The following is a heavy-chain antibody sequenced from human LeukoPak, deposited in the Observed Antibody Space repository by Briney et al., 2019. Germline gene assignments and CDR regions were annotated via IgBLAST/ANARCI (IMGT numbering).Heavy chain of an antibody. D-gene: IGHD3-22*01. Sequence: PSETQSLTCTVSGGSISSSSYYWGWIRQPPGKGLEWIGSVYYSGSTYYNSSLLSRITISVDTSKNQFSLKLTSVTAADTAVYYCASDRSGLSFCFWGQGTLVTVSS. CDR2: VYYSGST. CDR3: ASDRSGLSFCF. CDR1: GGSISSSSYY. V-gene: IGHV4-39*01. J-gene: IGHJ4*02.